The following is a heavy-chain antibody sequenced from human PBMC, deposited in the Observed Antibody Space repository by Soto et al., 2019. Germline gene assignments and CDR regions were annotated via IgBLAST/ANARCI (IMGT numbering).Heavy chain of an antibody. CDR1: GGSITTTHNY. J-gene: IGHJ6*02. V-gene: IGHV4-39*01. Sequence: PSETLSLTCTVSGGSITTTHNYWAWIRQPPGKGLEWIGSISYTGSTYYNPSLKSRVSISSDTSKDQFFLKLSSMTAADTGVYFCARPLLATADYYYGTDVWGRGTSVTVSS. CDR3: ARPLLATADYYYGTDV. D-gene: IGHD5-12*01. CDR2: ISYTGST.